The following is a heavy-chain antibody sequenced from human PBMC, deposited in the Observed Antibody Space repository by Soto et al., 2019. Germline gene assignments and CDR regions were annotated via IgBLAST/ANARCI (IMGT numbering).Heavy chain of an antibody. CDR1: GYTFTSYG. CDR3: ARANYYGSGSYIWMDV. V-gene: IGHV1-18*04. Sequence: QVQLVQSGAEVKKPGASVKVSCKASGYTFTSYGISWVRQAPGQGLEWMRWISAYNGNTNYAQKLQGRVSMTTDTSTSTAYMELRSLRSDDTAVYYCARANYYGSGSYIWMDVWGQGTTVTVSS. CDR2: ISAYNGNT. J-gene: IGHJ6*02. D-gene: IGHD3-10*01.